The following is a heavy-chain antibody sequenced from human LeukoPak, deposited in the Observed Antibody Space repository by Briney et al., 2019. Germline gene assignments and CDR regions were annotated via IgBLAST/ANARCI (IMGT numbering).Heavy chain of an antibody. J-gene: IGHJ6*03. Sequence: PGGSLRLSCAASGFTVSSNYMSWVGRAPGKGREWAQVIYSGCSTYYADSGKGRFTISRDNSKNTLYLQMNSLRAEDTAVYYCASGSGSYRTPYYYMDVWGTGTTVTVSS. CDR3: ASGSGSYRTPYYYMDV. CDR1: GFTVSSNY. V-gene: IGHV3-53*01. CDR2: IYSGCST. D-gene: IGHD3-10*01.